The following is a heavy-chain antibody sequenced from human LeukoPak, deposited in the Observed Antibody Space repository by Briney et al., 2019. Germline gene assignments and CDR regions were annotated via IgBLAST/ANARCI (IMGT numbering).Heavy chain of an antibody. CDR3: ARAWELLRRIDY. D-gene: IGHD1-26*01. CDR1: GGSISSGGYY. Sequence: SQTLSLTCTVSGGSISSGGYYWSWIRQHPGTGLEWIGYIYYGGSTYYNPSLKSRVTISVDTSKNQFSLKLSSVTAADTAVYYCARAWELLRRIDYWGQGTLVTVSS. V-gene: IGHV4-31*03. CDR2: IYYGGST. J-gene: IGHJ4*02.